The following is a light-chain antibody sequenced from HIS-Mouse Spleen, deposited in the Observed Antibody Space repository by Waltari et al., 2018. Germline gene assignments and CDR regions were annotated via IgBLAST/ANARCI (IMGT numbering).Light chain of an antibody. CDR2: EGS. Sequence: QSALTQPASVSGSPGQSITISCTGTSSDVGSYNLVSWYQQNPGKAPKLMIYEGSKRRSGVSNRFSGSKSCNTASLTIAGLQAEDEADYYCCSYAGSSTWVFGGGTKLTVL. J-gene: IGLJ3*02. CDR3: CSYAGSSTWV. CDR1: SSDVGSYNL. V-gene: IGLV2-23*01.